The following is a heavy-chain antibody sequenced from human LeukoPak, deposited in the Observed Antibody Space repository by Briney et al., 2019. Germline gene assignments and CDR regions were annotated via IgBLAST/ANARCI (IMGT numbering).Heavy chain of an antibody. D-gene: IGHD3-10*01. CDR1: GASISSSRYY. CDR2: INHSGST. CDR3: ASYRTNYYGSGSDRYYYYMDV. V-gene: IGHV4-39*07. Sequence: SETLSLTCTVSGASISSSRYYWGWIRQPPGKGLEWIGEINHSGSTNYNPSLKSRVTISVDTSKNQFSLKLSSVTAADTAVYYCASYRTNYYGSGSDRYYYYMDVWGKGTTVTISS. J-gene: IGHJ6*03.